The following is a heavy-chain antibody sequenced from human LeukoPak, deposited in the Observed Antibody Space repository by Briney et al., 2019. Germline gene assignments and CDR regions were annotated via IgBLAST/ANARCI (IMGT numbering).Heavy chain of an antibody. CDR3: ARDQVDSSGWYGGYYFDY. J-gene: IGHJ4*02. CDR1: GFTFSSYW. CDR2: IKQDGSEK. D-gene: IGHD6-19*01. Sequence: PGGSLRLSCAASGFTFSSYWMSWVRQAPGKGLEWVANIKQDGSEKYYMDSVKGRFTISRDNAKNSLYLQMNSLRAEDTAVYYCARDQVDSSGWYGGYYFDYWGQGTLVTVSS. V-gene: IGHV3-7*03.